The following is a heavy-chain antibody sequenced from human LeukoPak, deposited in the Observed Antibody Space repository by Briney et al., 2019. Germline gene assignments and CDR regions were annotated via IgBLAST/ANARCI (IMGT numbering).Heavy chain of an antibody. V-gene: IGHV3-9*01. J-gene: IGHJ5*02. D-gene: IGHD6-19*01. CDR3: AKDRSGSGNWFDP. CDR1: GFTFDDYA. CDR2: ISWNSGSI. Sequence: GGSLRLSCAASGFTFDDYAMHWVRQAPGKGLEWVSGISWNSGSIGYADSVKGRFTISRDNAKNSLYLQMNSLRAEDTALYYCAKDRSGSGNWFDPWGQGTLLTVSS.